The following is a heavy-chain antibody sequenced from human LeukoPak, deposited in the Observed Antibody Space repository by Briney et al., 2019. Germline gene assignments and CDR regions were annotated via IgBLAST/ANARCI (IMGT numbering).Heavy chain of an antibody. V-gene: IGHV3-21*01. CDR1: GFTLSSFS. J-gene: IGHJ4*02. CDR3: ARAPAYDFWSGYLDY. D-gene: IGHD3-3*01. CDR2: ISSSSSYI. Sequence: GGSLRLSCAVSGFTLSSFSMNWVRQAPGKGLEWVSSISSSSSYIYYADSVKGRFTISRDNAKNSLYLQMNSLRAEDTAVYYCARAPAYDFWSGYLDYWGQGTLVTVSS.